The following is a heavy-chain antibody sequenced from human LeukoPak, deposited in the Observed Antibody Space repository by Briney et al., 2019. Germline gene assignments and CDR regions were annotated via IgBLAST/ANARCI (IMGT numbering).Heavy chain of an antibody. CDR1: GGSISSYY. CDR3: ARGLYSSSWPQMKLFDP. V-gene: IGHV4-4*07. D-gene: IGHD6-13*01. Sequence: SETLSLTCTVSGGSISSYYWSWIRQPAGKGLEWIGRIYTSGSTNYNPSLKSRVTMSVDTSKNQFSLKLSSVTAADTAVYYCARGLYSSSWPQMKLFDPWGQGTLVTVSS. J-gene: IGHJ5*02. CDR2: IYTSGST.